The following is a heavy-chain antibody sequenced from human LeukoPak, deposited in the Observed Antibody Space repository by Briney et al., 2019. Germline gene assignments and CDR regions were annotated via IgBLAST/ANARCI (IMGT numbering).Heavy chain of an antibody. Sequence: GGSLRLSCAASGFSFGGYWMNWVCQAPGMGLEWLAIIKPDGSEENYVDSVKGRFTISRDNAKNSLYLQMNSLRAEDTAVYYCARLRFFDPSHYFDYWGQGTLVSVSS. D-gene: IGHD3-9*01. CDR3: ARLRFFDPSHYFDY. J-gene: IGHJ4*02. CDR2: IKPDGSEE. CDR1: GFSFGGYW. V-gene: IGHV3-7*01.